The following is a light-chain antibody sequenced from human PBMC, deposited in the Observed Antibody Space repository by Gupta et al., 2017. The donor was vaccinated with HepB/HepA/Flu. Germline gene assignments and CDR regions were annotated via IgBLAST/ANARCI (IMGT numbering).Light chain of an antibody. CDR2: EVC. CDR3: ASETTKATHVM. CDR1: SGDVGENRF. V-gene: IGLV2-14*03. Sequence: SGLTQPASLSGSPGQSVTLSCTGSSGDVGENRFVYWYQQRPGKAPQVIVHEVCNRPPGVSDRFSGSRSGNTAALTTAGLLSEDGADYYCASETTKATHVMFGGGTRLTVL. J-gene: IGLJ3*02.